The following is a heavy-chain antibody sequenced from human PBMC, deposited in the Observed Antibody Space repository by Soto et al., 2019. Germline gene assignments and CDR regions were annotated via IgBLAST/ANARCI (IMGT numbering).Heavy chain of an antibody. D-gene: IGHD1-26*01. J-gene: IGHJ4*01. CDR1: GFTFGSSA. Sequence: GGSLRLSCAASGFTFGSSAMSWVRQAPGKGLEWVSAISASGYTTYYTDSVKGRFTISRDNSKNTLYLQVNSLRAEETALYYCAKGYISMGYFECWGQGTLVTVSS. V-gene: IGHV3-23*01. CDR3: AKGYISMGYFEC. CDR2: ISASGYTT.